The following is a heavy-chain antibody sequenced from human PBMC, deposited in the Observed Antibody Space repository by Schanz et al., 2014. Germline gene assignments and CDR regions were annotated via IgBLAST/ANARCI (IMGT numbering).Heavy chain of an antibody. CDR1: GFTFSNYG. CDR3: AKSYDTSGYSGFDY. CDR2: IYYDGGLR. V-gene: IGHV3-30*02. J-gene: IGHJ4*02. Sequence: QVQLVESGGGVVQPGGSLRLSCAASGFTFSNYGIHWVRQAPGKGLEWVAVIYYDGGLRFFADSVKGRFTISRDNSKNTLYLQMNSLRTEDTAVYFCAKSYDTSGYSGFDYWGQGTLVTVSS. D-gene: IGHD3-22*01.